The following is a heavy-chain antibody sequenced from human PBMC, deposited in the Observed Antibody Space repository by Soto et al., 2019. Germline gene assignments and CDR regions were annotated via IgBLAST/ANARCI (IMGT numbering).Heavy chain of an antibody. CDR1: GFTFTRYS. J-gene: IGHJ4*02. Sequence: GVSLRLSCAASGFTFTRYSMNWVRQAPGKGLEWVPSISSTTNYIYYGDSMKGRFTISRDNAKNSLYLEMNSLRAEDTAVYYCARESEDLTSNFDYWGQGTLVIVSS. CDR2: ISSTTNYI. V-gene: IGHV3-21*06. CDR3: ARESEDLTSNFDY.